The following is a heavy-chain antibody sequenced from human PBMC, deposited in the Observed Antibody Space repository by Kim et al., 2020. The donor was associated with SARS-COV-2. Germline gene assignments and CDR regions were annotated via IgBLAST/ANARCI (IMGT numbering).Heavy chain of an antibody. CDR1: GFTFSRYW. J-gene: IGHJ4*02. Sequence: GGSLRLSCAASGFTFSRYWMNWVRQAPGKGLEWVANIKQDGTEKYYMDSVKGRFTISRDNAKNSLYLQMNSLRAEDTAVYYCARDLSMLRGVNYFDSWGQGTLVTVSS. CDR2: IKQDGTEK. V-gene: IGHV3-7*03. CDR3: ARDLSMLRGVNYFDS. D-gene: IGHD3-10*01.